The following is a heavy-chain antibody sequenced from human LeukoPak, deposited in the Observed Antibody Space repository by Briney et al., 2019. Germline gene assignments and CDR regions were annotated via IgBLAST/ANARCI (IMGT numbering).Heavy chain of an antibody. CDR1: GFTFSDYY. V-gene: IGHV3-11*01. CDR3: SGYSYATTGDS. D-gene: IGHD5-18*01. J-gene: IGHJ4*02. CDR2: ISSSGSTI. Sequence: NPGGSLRLSCAASGFTFSDYYMSWIRQAPGKGLEWVSYISSSGSTIYYADSVKGRFTISRDNAKNSLYLQMNSLRAEDTAVYYCSGYSYATTGDSWGQATLVTVSS.